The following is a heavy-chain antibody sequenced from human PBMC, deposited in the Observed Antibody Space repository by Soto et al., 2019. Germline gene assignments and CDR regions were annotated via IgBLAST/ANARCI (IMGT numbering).Heavy chain of an antibody. CDR2: ISAGGGTTT. CDR3: AKRGPSSTSSGEDY. J-gene: IGHJ4*02. V-gene: IGHV3-23*01. CDR1: GFTFSYYG. Sequence: EVQLLESGGALVQPGGSLRLSCVASGFTFSYYGMSWVRQAPGKGLDWVSVISAGGGTTTYYADSVKGRFTISRDNSKNTLFLQMNSLTVDDTAIYYCAKRGPSSTSSGEDYWGQGTLVTVSP. D-gene: IGHD6-6*01.